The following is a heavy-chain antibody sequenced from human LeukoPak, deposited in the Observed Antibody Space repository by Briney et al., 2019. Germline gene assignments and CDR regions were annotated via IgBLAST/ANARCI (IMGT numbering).Heavy chain of an antibody. D-gene: IGHD3-3*01. J-gene: IGHJ4*02. V-gene: IGHV3-15*01. CDR2: IKSKTDGGTT. CDR1: GFTFSNAW. Sequence: GGSLRLSCAASGFTFSNAWMSWVRQAPGKGLEWVGRIKSKTDGGTTDYAAPVKGRFTISRDDSKNTLYLQMNSLKTEDTAVYYCTTVLPYDFWSGPPGDRGYYFDYWGQGTLVTVSS. CDR3: TTVLPYDFWSGPPGDRGYYFDY.